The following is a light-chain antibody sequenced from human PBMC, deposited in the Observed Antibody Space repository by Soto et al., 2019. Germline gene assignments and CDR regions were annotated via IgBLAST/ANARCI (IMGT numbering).Light chain of an antibody. V-gene: IGKV3-20*01. CDR3: QQYGSSPRIT. Sequence: SFPPGARATISCRASQSVSSSYLAWYQQKPGQAPRLLIYGASSRATGIPDRFSGSGSGTDFTPTISRLEPEDFAVYYCQQYGSSPRITFGQGTRLEIK. CDR1: QSVSSSY. CDR2: GAS. J-gene: IGKJ5*01.